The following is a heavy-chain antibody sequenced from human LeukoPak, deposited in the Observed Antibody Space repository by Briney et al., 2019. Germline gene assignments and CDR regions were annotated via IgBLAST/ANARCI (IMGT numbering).Heavy chain of an antibody. V-gene: IGHV3-7*01. Sequence: PGGSLRLSCAASGFTFSSYWMNWVRQAPGKGLEWVANIKQDGSEKNYVDFVKGRFTTSRDNAKNSLDLQMNSLRAEDTAMYYCARARGDGYQWYFDLWGRGTLVTVSS. CDR1: GFTFSSYW. CDR3: ARARGDGYQWYFDL. CDR2: IKQDGSEK. J-gene: IGHJ2*01. D-gene: IGHD5-24*01.